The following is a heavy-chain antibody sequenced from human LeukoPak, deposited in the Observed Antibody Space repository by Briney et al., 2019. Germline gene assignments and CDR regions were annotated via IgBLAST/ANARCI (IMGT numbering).Heavy chain of an antibody. CDR3: AKGSRGSCSRTYCYPFDY. J-gene: IGHJ4*02. Sequence: SVKVSCKASGGTFSSYAISWVRQAPGQGLEWMGGIIPIFGTANYAQKFQGRVTITADKSTSTAYMELSSLRSEDTAVYYCAKGSRGSCSRTYCYPFDYWGQGTLVTVSS. D-gene: IGHD2-2*01. CDR2: IIPIFGTA. CDR1: GGTFSSYA. V-gene: IGHV1-69*06.